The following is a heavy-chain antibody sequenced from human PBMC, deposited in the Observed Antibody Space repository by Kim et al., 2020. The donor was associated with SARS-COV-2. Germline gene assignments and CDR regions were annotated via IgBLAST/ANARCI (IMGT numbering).Heavy chain of an antibody. J-gene: IGHJ4*02. CDR3: AKTPGGYTYGRFYFDS. CDR2: ITGNGGTT. V-gene: IGHV3-23*01. CDR1: GFTFSSYA. D-gene: IGHD5-18*01. Sequence: GGSLRLSCSASGFTFSSYAMSWVRQAPGKGLEWVSAITGNGGTTYYADSVKGRFTIFRDNSKDTFYLQMNSLRAEDTAVYYCAKTPGGYTYGRFYFDSWGQGTLVNVSS.